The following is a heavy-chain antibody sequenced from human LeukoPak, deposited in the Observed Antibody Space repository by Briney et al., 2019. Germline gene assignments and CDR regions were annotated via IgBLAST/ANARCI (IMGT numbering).Heavy chain of an antibody. V-gene: IGHV3-23*01. CDR2: ISASGSTT. CDR3: ASRDPCSGGSCFGLGY. Sequence: GGSLRLSCAASGFTVSRNYMNWVRQAPGQGLEWVSIISASGSTTYYADAVKGRFTISRDNSKNTLYLQMNRLRAEDTAVYYCASRDPCSGGSCFGLGYWGQGTLVTVSS. J-gene: IGHJ4*02. CDR1: GFTVSRNY. D-gene: IGHD2-15*01.